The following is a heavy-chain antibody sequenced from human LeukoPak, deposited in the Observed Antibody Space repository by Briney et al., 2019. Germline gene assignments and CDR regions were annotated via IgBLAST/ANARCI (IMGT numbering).Heavy chain of an antibody. Sequence: SQTLSLTCTVPGGSITSGGYYWSWIRQRPGKGLEWIGYIYYSGSTYYNPSLKSRVTISLDTSKNQFSLKLSSVTAADTAVYYCARGGAGYCSGGSCSAAFDPWGQGTLVTVSS. V-gene: IGHV4-31*03. D-gene: IGHD2-15*01. CDR1: GGSITSGGYY. CDR2: IYYSGST. J-gene: IGHJ5*02. CDR3: ARGGAGYCSGGSCSAAFDP.